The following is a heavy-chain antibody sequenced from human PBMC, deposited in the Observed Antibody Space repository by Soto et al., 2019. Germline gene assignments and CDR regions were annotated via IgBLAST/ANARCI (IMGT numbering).Heavy chain of an antibody. J-gene: IGHJ6*02. Sequence: GGSLRLACVFSHLSLRSYGMSWVRQAPGKGLEWVSVISGGGGRTDYADSVKGRFIISRDISKNTVFLQMNSLRAEDTAVYYCAKDRDSRGMDVWGQGTTVTVSS. CDR1: HLSLRSYG. V-gene: IGHV3-23*01. CDR3: AKDRDSRGMDV. CDR2: ISGGGGRT. D-gene: IGHD2-21*01.